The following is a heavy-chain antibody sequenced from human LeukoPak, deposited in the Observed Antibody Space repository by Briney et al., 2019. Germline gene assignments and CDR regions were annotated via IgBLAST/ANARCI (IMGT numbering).Heavy chain of an antibody. Sequence: GGSLRLSCAASGFTFTSYAMSWVRQAPGKGLEWVSAITGSGDTTYYAASVKGRFTISRDNSKNTLYLQMSSLRAEDTAIYYCAKDIAQGYTFGSIEQDYWGQGTLVTVSS. CDR3: AKDIAQGYTFGSIEQDY. CDR1: GFTFTSYA. J-gene: IGHJ4*02. CDR2: ITGSGDTT. D-gene: IGHD5-18*01. V-gene: IGHV3-23*01.